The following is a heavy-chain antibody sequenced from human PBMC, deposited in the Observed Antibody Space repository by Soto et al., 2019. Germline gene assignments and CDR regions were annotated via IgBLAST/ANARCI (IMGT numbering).Heavy chain of an antibody. J-gene: IGHJ4*02. CDR1: GFTGSSYW. CDR3: ARGAAAGFPFPDY. CDR2: IKQDGNEK. Sequence: PRGPLRVSCAASGFTGSSYWMNWVRQGPGKGLEWVANIKQDGNEKHYVDSVKGRFTISRDSAKNSLYLQMNSLRAEDTAVYYCARGAAAGFPFPDYWGQGTPVTVSS. D-gene: IGHD6-13*01. V-gene: IGHV3-7*04.